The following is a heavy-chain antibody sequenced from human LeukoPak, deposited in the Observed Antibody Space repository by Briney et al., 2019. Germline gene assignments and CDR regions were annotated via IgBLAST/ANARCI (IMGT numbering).Heavy chain of an antibody. D-gene: IGHD5-18*01. CDR2: INPNSGGT. CDR1: GYTFTCYY. CDR3: ARDRIQLWLLYREYYFDY. V-gene: IGHV1-2*02. J-gene: IGHJ4*02. Sequence: ASVKVSCKASGYTFTCYYMHWVRQAPGQGLEWMGWINPNSGGTNYAQKFQGRVTMTRDTSISTDYMELSRLRSDDTAVYYCARDRIQLWLLYREYYFDYWGQGTLVTVSS.